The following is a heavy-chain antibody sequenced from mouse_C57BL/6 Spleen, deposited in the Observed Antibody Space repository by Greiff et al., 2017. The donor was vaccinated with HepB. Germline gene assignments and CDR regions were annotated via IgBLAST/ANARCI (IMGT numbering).Heavy chain of an antibody. J-gene: IGHJ2*01. CDR1: GYTFTSYW. CDR3: ARPSTGTRFDD. D-gene: IGHD4-1*02. V-gene: IGHV1-7*01. CDR2: INTSSGYT. Sequence: VQLQQSGAELAKPGASVKLSCKASGYTFTSYWMHWVKQRPGQGLEWIGYINTSSGYTNYNQKFKDKATLTADKSSSTAYMQLSSLTYEDSSVYYCARPSTGTRFDDWGQGTTLTVSS.